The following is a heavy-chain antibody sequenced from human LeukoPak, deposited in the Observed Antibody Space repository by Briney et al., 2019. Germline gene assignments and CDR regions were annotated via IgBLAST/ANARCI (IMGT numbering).Heavy chain of an antibody. D-gene: IGHD2-2*02. CDR2: ISGSGAST. CDR3: AKGSRGYTNYYFDY. CDR1: GFSFSGYA. Sequence: GSLRLSCASSGFSFSGYAMIWVRQAPGKGLELVSTISGSGASTFYADSVRGRFITSKDIPSNIVYLQMNSLRAEDTAVYYCAKGSRGYTNYYFDYWGQGTLVTVSS. J-gene: IGHJ4*02. V-gene: IGHV3-23*01.